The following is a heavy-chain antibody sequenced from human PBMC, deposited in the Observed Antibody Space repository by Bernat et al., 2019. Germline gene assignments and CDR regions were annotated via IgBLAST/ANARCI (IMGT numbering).Heavy chain of an antibody. J-gene: IGHJ6*02. CDR1: GGSISSSSYY. D-gene: IGHD3-3*01. Sequence: QLQLQESGPGLVKPSETLSLTCTVSGGSISSSSYYWGWIRQPPGKGLEGIGSIYYSGSTYYNPSLKSRVTISVDPSKHQFSLKLSSVTAADTAVYYCARQAYYDFWSGYYGDYYYGMDVWGQGTTVTVSS. V-gene: IGHV4-39*01. CDR3: ARQAYYDFWSGYYGDYYYGMDV. CDR2: IYYSGST.